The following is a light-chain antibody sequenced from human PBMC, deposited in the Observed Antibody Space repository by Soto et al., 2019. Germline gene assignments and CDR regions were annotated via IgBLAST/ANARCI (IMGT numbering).Light chain of an antibody. J-gene: IGLJ2*01. V-gene: IGLV1-44*01. CDR2: NNN. CDR1: ISDIGSNT. CDR3: AAWDDRLKGVV. Sequence: QSALTQPPSASWTPGQRVTISCSGGISDIGSNTVNWYQQLPGTAPKLLIYNNNQRPSGVPDRFSGSKSGTSASLAISGLQSEDEADYYCAAWDDRLKGVVFGGGTKLTVL.